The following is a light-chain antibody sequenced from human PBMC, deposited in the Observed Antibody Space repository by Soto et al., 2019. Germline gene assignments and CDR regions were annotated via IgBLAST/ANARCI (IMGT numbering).Light chain of an antibody. Sequence: EIVMTHSPSTLSFSPGERATLSCRARQIVSSNLAWYQQKPGQPHRLLIYGASTRATGIPARFSGSGSGTEFTLTISSLQSEDFAVYYCQQYNNLPRTFGQGTKVEIK. J-gene: IGKJ1*01. CDR3: QQYNNLPRT. V-gene: IGKV3-15*01. CDR2: GAS. CDR1: QIVSSN.